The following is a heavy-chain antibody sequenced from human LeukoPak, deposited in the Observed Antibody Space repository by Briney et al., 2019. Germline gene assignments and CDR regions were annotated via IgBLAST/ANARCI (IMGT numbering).Heavy chain of an antibody. CDR2: ISGSGGST. Sequence: GGSLRLSCAASGFTFSSYGMSWVRQAPGKGLEWVSAISGSGGSTYYADSVKGRFTISRDNAKNSLCLQMNSLRAEDTAVYYCARHVVAVGFDYWGQGTLVTVSS. D-gene: IGHD3-22*01. V-gene: IGHV3-23*01. CDR1: GFTFSSYG. CDR3: ARHVVAVGFDY. J-gene: IGHJ4*02.